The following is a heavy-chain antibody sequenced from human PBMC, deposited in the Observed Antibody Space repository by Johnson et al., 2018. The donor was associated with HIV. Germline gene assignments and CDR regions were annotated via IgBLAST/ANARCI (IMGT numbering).Heavy chain of an antibody. CDR3: ARLPSGYNRDTFNI. CDR2: ISYNEDKK. V-gene: IGHV3-30*04. CDR1: GFTFRTFP. D-gene: IGHD5-18*01. Sequence: QVQLVESGGGVVQPGRSLRLSCAASGFTFRTFPMHWVRQAPGKGLEWMAFISYNEDKKYYAESVKGRFTISRDNSKNILYLQMNSLRAEDTATYYCARLPSGYNRDTFNIWGQGTMVTVSS. J-gene: IGHJ3*02.